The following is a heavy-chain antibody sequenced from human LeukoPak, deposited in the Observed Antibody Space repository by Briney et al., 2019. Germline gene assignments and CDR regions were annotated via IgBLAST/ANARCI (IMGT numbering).Heavy chain of an antibody. CDR2: IIPILGIA. Sequence: SVKVSCKASGGTFSSYAISWVREAPGQGLEWMGRIIPILGIANYAQKFQGRVTITADKSTSTAYMELSSLRSEDTAVYYCAREGRDSSGQLIYYFDYWGQGTLVTVSS. CDR3: AREGRDSSGQLIYYFDY. D-gene: IGHD3-22*01. J-gene: IGHJ4*02. CDR1: GGTFSSYA. V-gene: IGHV1-69*04.